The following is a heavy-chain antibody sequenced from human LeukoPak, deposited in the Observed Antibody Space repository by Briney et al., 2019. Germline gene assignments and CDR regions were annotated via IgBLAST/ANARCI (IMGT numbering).Heavy chain of an antibody. CDR3: ARDMGDYVVHYYGMDV. CDR1: GGSLSSYY. V-gene: IGHV4-34*01. D-gene: IGHD4-17*01. J-gene: IGHJ6*02. Sequence: TSETLSLTCAVYGGSLSSYYWNWVRQPPGKGLEWIGEINHSGSTNYNPSLKSRVTISVDTSKNQFSLKLSSVTAADTAVYYCARDMGDYVVHYYGMDVWGQGTTVTVSS. CDR2: INHSGST.